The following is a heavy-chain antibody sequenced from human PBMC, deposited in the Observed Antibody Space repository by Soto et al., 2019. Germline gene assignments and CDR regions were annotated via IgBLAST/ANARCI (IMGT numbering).Heavy chain of an antibody. V-gene: IGHV4-38-2*02. Sequence: SETRSRTWIVSNYSISSGYHWGWIRQPPGKGLEGIGTIYQSGNTYQNPSLKSRVILSIDTSKNQFSLNLRNVTAADTAVYYCVRGKVNFDFWGKGILVTVSS. CDR3: VRGKVNFDF. J-gene: IGHJ4*02. CDR2: IYQSGNT. CDR1: NYSISSGYH.